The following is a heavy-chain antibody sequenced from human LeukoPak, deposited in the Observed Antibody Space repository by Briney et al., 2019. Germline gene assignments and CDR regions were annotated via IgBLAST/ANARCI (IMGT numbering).Heavy chain of an antibody. CDR1: GYTSTGYY. V-gene: IGHV1-2*02. Sequence: ASVKVSCKASGYTSTGYYMHWVRQAPGQGLEWMGWINPNSGGTNYAQKFQGRGTMTRDTSISTAYMELSRLRSDDTPVYYCPSGESSSGWHIEGAALEQWRQGPLVPVSS. J-gene: IGHJ4*02. D-gene: IGHD6-19*01. CDR2: INPNSGGT. CDR3: PSGESSSGWHIEGAALEQ.